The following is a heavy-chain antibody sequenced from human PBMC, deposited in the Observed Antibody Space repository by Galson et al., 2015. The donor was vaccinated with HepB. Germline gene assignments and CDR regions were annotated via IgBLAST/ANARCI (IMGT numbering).Heavy chain of an antibody. D-gene: IGHD3-16*01. Sequence: SLRLSCAASGFTFSSYGMYWVRQAPGKGLEWVAVIWYDGSIEYYRESVRGRFTVSRDNSRNTLYRQMSSLRAEDTAVYYCARDLGFGLDYWGQGTLVTVSS. CDR3: ARDLGFGLDY. J-gene: IGHJ4*02. CDR2: IWYDGSIE. CDR1: GFTFSSYG. V-gene: IGHV3-33*01.